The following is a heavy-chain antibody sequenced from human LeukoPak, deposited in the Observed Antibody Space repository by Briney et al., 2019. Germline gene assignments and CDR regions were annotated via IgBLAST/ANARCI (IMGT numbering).Heavy chain of an antibody. CDR1: GYTFTSYG. D-gene: IGHD3-22*01. Sequence: ASVKVSCKAPGYTFTSYGISWVRQAPGQGLEWMGWISAYNGNTNYAQKLQGRVTMTTDTSTSTAYMELRSLRSDDTAVYYCARDYTPTYYYDSSQLPTFDPWGQGTLVTVSS. CDR3: ARDYTPTYYYDSSQLPTFDP. CDR2: ISAYNGNT. J-gene: IGHJ5*02. V-gene: IGHV1-18*01.